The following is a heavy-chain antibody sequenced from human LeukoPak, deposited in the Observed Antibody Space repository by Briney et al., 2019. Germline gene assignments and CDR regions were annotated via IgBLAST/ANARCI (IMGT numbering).Heavy chain of an antibody. J-gene: IGHJ4*02. D-gene: IGHD6-19*01. CDR2: ISYDGNNK. CDR1: GFTFSSYA. V-gene: IGHV3-30*04. Sequence: GGSLRLSCAASGFTFSSYAMHWVRQAPGKGLEWVAVISYDGNNKYYADSVKGRFTISRDNSKNTLYLQMNSLRVEDTAVYYCARASFGWLQHYFDYWGQGTLVTVSS. CDR3: ARASFGWLQHYFDY.